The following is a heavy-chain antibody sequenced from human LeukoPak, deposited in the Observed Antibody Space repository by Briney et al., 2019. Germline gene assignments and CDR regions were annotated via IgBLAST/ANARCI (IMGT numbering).Heavy chain of an antibody. Sequence: PGGSLRLSCAASRFTFSSYAMSWVRQAPGKGLEWVSAISGSGGSTYYADSVKGRFTISRDNSKNTLYLQMNSLRAEDTAVYYCAKYFVVVTAFDYWGQGTLVTVSS. CDR1: RFTFSSYA. V-gene: IGHV3-23*01. D-gene: IGHD2-21*02. CDR3: AKYFVVVTAFDY. CDR2: ISGSGGST. J-gene: IGHJ4*02.